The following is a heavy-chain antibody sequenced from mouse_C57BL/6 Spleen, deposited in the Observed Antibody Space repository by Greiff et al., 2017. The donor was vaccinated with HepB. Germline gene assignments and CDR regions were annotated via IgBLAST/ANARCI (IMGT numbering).Heavy chain of an antibody. V-gene: IGHV1-52*01. CDR3: ARFATVEDY. CDR2: IDPSDSET. Sequence: VQLQQSGAELVRPGSSVKLSCKASGYTFTSYWMHWVKQRPIQGLEWIGNIDPSDSETHYNQKFKDKATLTVDKSSSTAYMQLSSLTSEDSAVYYCARFATVEDYWGQGTTLTVSS. D-gene: IGHD1-1*01. CDR1: GYTFTSYW. J-gene: IGHJ2*01.